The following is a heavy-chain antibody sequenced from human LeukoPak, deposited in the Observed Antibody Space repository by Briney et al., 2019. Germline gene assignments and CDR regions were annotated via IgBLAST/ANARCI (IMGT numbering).Heavy chain of an antibody. CDR3: ARDQGIAVAGYFDY. D-gene: IGHD6-19*01. Sequence: SVKVSCKASGGTFSSYAISWVRQAPGQGLEWMGGIIPIFGTANYAQKFQGRVTITADESRSTAYMELSSLRSEDTAVYYCARDQGIAVAGYFDYWGQGTLVTVSS. V-gene: IGHV1-69*13. CDR1: GGTFSSYA. J-gene: IGHJ4*02. CDR2: IIPIFGTA.